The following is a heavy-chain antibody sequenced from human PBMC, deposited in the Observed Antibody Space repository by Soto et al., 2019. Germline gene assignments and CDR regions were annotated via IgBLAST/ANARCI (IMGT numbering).Heavy chain of an antibody. CDR2: IKSKTDGGTT. CDR1: GFTFSNAW. V-gene: IGHV3-15*01. Sequence: GGSLSLSCAASGFTFSNAWMSWVRQAPGKGLEWVGRIKSKTDGGTTDCAAPVKGRFTISRDDSKNTLYLQMNSLKTEDTAVYYCTTDSIAVAQWYSEYWGQETLVIVYS. CDR3: TTDSIAVAQWYSEY. J-gene: IGHJ4*02. D-gene: IGHD6-19*01.